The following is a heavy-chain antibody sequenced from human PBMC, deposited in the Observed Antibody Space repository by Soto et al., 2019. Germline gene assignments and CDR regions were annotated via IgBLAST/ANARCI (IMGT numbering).Heavy chain of an antibody. Sequence: PSETLSLTCTVSGGSISSGGYYWSWIRQHPGKGLEWIGYIYYSGSTYYNPSLKSRVTISVDTSKNQFSLKLSSVTAADTAVYYCARDFPVTSYYYYGMDVWGQGTTVTVSS. CDR3: ARDFPVTSYYYYGMDV. J-gene: IGHJ6*02. V-gene: IGHV4-31*03. CDR1: GGSISSGGYY. CDR2: IYYSGST. D-gene: IGHD4-4*01.